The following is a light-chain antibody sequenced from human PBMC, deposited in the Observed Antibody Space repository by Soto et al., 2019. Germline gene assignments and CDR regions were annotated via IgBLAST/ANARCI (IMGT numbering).Light chain of an antibody. CDR2: EVR. CDR3: SSYRDYTKFV. J-gene: IGLJ3*02. Sequence: QSVLTQPPSASGSPGQSVTISCTGTSSDVGAYNYVSWYQQHPGRAPKLMIYEVRKRPSGVPDRFSGSKSDNTASLTVSVLQIENEADYYSSSYRDYTKFVFGEGTKHTLL. V-gene: IGLV2-8*01. CDR1: SSDVGAYNY.